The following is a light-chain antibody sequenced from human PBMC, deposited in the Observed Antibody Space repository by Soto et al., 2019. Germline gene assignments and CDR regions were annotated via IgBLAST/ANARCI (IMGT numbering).Light chain of an antibody. V-gene: IGKV1-27*01. J-gene: IGKJ1*01. Sequence: DFQMTQSPSSLSASVGDRVIITCRASQEINNYLAWYQQKPGRAPNLLIYAASTLQSGVPSRFSGSESGTDFTLTISSLQPEDVATYYCQKYTTAPWAFGQGTQVEIK. CDR1: QEINNY. CDR2: AAS. CDR3: QKYTTAPWA.